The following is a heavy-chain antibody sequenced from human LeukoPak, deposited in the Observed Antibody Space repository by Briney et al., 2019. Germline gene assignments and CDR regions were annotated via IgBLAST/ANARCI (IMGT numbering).Heavy chain of an antibody. V-gene: IGHV3-9*01. D-gene: IGHD3-22*01. J-gene: IGHJ4*02. CDR2: ISWNSGSI. Sequence: GRSLRLSCAASGFTFDDYAMHWVRQAPGKGLEWVSGISWNSGSIGYADSVKGRFTISRDNAKNSLYLQMNSLRAEDTALYYCAKVMWGKHYYDSSGYYFDYWGQGTLVTVSS. CDR3: AKVMWGKHYYDSSGYYFDY. CDR1: GFTFDDYA.